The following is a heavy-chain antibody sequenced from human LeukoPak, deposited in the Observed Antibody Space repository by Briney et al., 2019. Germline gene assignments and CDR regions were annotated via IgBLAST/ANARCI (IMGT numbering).Heavy chain of an antibody. CDR3: ARDSPSIQLCHGTAMVCDRFDP. V-gene: IGHV1-2*06. Sequence: GASVKVSCKASGYTFTGYYMHWVRQAPGQGLEWMGRINPNSGGTNYAQKFQGRVTMTRDTSISTAYMELSRLRSDDTAVYYWARDSPSIQLCHGTAMVCDRFDPWGQGTLVTVSS. CDR1: GYTFTGYY. CDR2: INPNSGGT. D-gene: IGHD5-18*01. J-gene: IGHJ5*02.